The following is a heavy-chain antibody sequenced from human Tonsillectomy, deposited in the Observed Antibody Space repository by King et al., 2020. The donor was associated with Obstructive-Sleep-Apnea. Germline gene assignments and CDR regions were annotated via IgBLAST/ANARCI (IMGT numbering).Heavy chain of an antibody. CDR1: GYSFTNYW. CDR2: IYPGDSDT. CDR3: ARLLTLTSYYLDY. Sequence: QLVQSGAEVKKPGESLKLSCKGSGYSFTNYWIGWVRQMPGQGLEYMGLIYPGDSDTRYSPSFQGQVTISVDKSISTAYLQWSSLKASDTAMYYCARLLTLTSYYLDYWGQGALVTVSS. D-gene: IGHD3-9*01. V-gene: IGHV5-51*01. J-gene: IGHJ4*02.